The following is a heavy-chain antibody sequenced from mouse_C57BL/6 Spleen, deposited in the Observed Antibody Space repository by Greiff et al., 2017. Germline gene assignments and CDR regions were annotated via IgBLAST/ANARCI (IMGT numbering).Heavy chain of an antibody. CDR2: ISNGGGST. J-gene: IGHJ2*01. Sequence: VQLKESGGGLVQPGGSLKLSCAASGFTFSDYYMYWVRQTPEKRLEWVAYISNGGGSTYYPDTVKGRFTISRDNAKNTLYLQMSRLKSEDTAMYYCARGNYYGSSLYYFDYWGQGTTLTVSS. CDR3: ARGNYYGSSLYYFDY. D-gene: IGHD1-1*01. CDR1: GFTFSDYY. V-gene: IGHV5-12*01.